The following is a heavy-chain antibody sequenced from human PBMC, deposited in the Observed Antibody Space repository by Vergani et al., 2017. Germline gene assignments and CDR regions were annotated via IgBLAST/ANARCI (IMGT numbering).Heavy chain of an antibody. D-gene: IGHD1-1*01. CDR2: IYYSGST. J-gene: IGHJ6*03. CDR1: GGSISSSSYY. Sequence: QLQLQESGPGLVKPSETLSLTCTVSGGSISSSSYYWSWIRQPPGKGLEWIGYIYYSGSTNYNHSLKSRVTISVDTSKNQFSLKLRSVTAADTAVYYCARDYRDWNGIYYYYYMDVGGKGTTVTVSS. V-gene: IGHV4-61*01. CDR3: ARDYRDWNGIYYYYYMDV.